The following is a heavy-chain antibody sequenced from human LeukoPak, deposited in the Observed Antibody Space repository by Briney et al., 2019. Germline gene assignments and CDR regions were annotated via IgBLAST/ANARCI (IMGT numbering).Heavy chain of an antibody. CDR2: ISESGGST. D-gene: IGHD1-7*01. CDR3: AKDLFREELPNAFDI. Sequence: GGSLRLSCAASGFTFSSYAMSWVRQAPGKGLEWVAAISESGGSTYYADSVKGRLTIFRDNSKNTLYLQMNSLRAEDTAVYYCAKDLFREELPNAFDIWGQGTMVTVSS. J-gene: IGHJ3*02. CDR1: GFTFSSYA. V-gene: IGHV3-23*01.